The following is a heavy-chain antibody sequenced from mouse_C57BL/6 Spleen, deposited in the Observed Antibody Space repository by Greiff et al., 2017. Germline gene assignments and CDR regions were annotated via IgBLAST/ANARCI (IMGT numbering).Heavy chain of an antibody. V-gene: IGHV2-5*01. CDR1: GFSLTSYG. CDR3: APYAMDY. J-gene: IGHJ4*01. CDR2: IWRGGST. Sequence: QVQLKESGPGLVQPSQCLSITCTASGFSLTSYGVHWVRQSPGKDLEWLGVIWRGGSTDYYAAFMSRLSITKDNSQSQVFFKMNSLQADDTAIYCCAPYAMDYWGQGTSVTVSS.